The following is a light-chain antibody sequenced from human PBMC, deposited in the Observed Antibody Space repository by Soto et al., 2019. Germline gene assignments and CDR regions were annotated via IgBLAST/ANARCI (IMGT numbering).Light chain of an antibody. Sequence: QSALTQPASMSGSPGQSITISCSGTSSDIGTYDHVAWFQQLPGNTPKLVIYSVSDRPSGVSYRFSGSESGNTASLTISGLQADDEADYYCISYTVSRSYVFGTGTKSPS. CDR3: ISYTVSRSYV. CDR1: SSDIGTYDH. V-gene: IGLV2-14*01. CDR2: SVS. J-gene: IGLJ1*01.